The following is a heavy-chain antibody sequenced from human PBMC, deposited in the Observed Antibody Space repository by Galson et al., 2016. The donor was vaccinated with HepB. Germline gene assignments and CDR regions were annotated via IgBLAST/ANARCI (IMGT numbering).Heavy chain of an antibody. CDR2: DSMDGRRK. Sequence: SLRLSCAASGFTFSKYGMHWVRQAPGKGLEWVAADSMDGRRKFYADSVKGRFTISRDNSNNILFLQMSSLRPDDTAVYYCAKRHEYCPPVGCSVDYWGQGTLVFVSS. CDR1: GFTFSKYG. V-gene: IGHV3-30*18. D-gene: IGHD2/OR15-2a*01. CDR3: AKRHEYCPPVGCSVDY. J-gene: IGHJ4*02.